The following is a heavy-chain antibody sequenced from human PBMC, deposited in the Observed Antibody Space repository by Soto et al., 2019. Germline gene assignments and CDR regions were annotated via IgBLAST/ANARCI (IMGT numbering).Heavy chain of an antibody. V-gene: IGHV3-30*18. Sequence: QEQLVESGGGVVQPGRSLRLSCVGSGFTFSSHGMHWVRQAPGKGLEWVATISYDGRHIYYEDSVKGRFTISRDNSRATVYLQMNSLSHEDTAVYYCAKITVRFLDPAPWDPHYGVDVWGQGTTVTVSS. CDR3: AKITVRFLDPAPWDPHYGVDV. CDR1: GFTFSSHG. D-gene: IGHD3-3*01. CDR2: ISYDGRHI. J-gene: IGHJ6*02.